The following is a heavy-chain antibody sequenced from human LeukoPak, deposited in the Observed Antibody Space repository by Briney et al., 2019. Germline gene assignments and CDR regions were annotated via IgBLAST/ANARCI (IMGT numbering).Heavy chain of an antibody. CDR3: ALFVRSSPPYYYYYMDV. J-gene: IGHJ6*03. V-gene: IGHV1-69*06. D-gene: IGHD6-6*01. CDR1: GGTFSSYA. CDR2: IIPIFGTA. Sequence: GASVKVSCKASGGTFSSYAISWVRQAPGQGLEWMGGIIPIFGTANYAQKFQGRVTITADKSTSTAYMELSSLRSEDTAVYYCALFVRSSPPYYYYYMDVWGKGTTVTVSS.